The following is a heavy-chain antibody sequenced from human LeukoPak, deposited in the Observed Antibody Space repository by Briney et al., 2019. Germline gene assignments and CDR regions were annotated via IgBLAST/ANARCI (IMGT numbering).Heavy chain of an antibody. J-gene: IGHJ4*02. V-gene: IGHV1-18*01. Sequence: ASVKVSCKAAGYTFTNYGTSWVRQAPGQGLEWMGWIGAYNGNTNYAQKLQGRVTMTTDTSTSTAYMELRSLRSDDTAVYYCARNTAIAVAVPFDYWGQGTLVTVSS. D-gene: IGHD6-19*01. CDR2: IGAYNGNT. CDR1: GYTFTNYG. CDR3: ARNTAIAVAVPFDY.